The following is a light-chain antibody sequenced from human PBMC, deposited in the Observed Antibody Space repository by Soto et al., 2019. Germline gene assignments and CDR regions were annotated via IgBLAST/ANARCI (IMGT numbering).Light chain of an antibody. CDR2: EVS. CDR1: SSAVGGYNY. Sequence: QSALTQPPSASGSPGQSVTISCTGTSSAVGGYNYVSWYQQHPGKAPKLMIYEVSKRPSGVPDRFSGSKSGNTASLTVSGLQAEDEADYYCSSYAGTKHYVFGTGTKLTVL. V-gene: IGLV2-8*01. CDR3: SSYAGTKHYV. J-gene: IGLJ1*01.